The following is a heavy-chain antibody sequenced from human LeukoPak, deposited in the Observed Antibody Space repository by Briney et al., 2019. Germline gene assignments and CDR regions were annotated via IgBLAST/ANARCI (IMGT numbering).Heavy chain of an antibody. D-gene: IGHD2-15*01. Sequence: GGSLRLSCAASGFTFSSYWMHWVRQAPGKGLEWVANIQQDGSQKDHVDSVKGRFTISRDNAKNSLYLQMNSLRADGTAVYYCARDRGGGSDFWGQGTLVTVSS. CDR3: ARDRGGGSDF. V-gene: IGHV3-7*01. CDR1: GFTFSSYW. CDR2: IQQDGSQK. J-gene: IGHJ4*02.